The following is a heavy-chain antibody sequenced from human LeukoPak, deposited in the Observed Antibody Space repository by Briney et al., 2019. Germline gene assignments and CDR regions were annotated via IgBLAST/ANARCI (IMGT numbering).Heavy chain of an antibody. D-gene: IGHD3-10*01. J-gene: IGHJ4*02. CDR2: INPHSGGT. CDR1: GYTFTGYY. CDR3: ARGGTFGELPMGY. V-gene: IGHV1-2*02. Sequence: GASVKVSCKASGYTFTGYYIQWVRQAPGQGLEWMGWINPHSGGTNYAQEFQGRVTMTRDTSISTAYMELSRLRSDDTAVYYCARGGTFGELPMGYWGQGTLVTVSS.